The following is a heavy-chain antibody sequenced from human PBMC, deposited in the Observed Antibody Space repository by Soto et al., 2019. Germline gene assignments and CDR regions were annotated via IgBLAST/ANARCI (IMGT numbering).Heavy chain of an antibody. CDR1: GFTVSSNY. V-gene: IGHV3-66*01. D-gene: IGHD3-10*01. CDR2: IYSSGST. Sequence: GGSLRLSCAASGFTVSSNYMSWVRQAPGKGLEWVSAIYSSGSTYYADSLKGRFAISRDNSKNKLYLQMNSLRAADTAVYYCARVSGYYGSGSYPAYWGQGTLVTVSS. J-gene: IGHJ4*02. CDR3: ARVSGYYGSGSYPAY.